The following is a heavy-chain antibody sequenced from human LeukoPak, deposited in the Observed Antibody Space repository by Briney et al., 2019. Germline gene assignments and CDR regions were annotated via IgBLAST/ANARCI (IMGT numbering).Heavy chain of an antibody. D-gene: IGHD3-3*01. Sequence: SVKVSCKASGGTFSSYAISWVRQAPGQGLEWMGGIIPIFGTANYAQKFQGRVTITADESTSTAYMELSSLRSEDTAVYYCARNHYDFWSEISQPPWWFDPWGQGTLVTASS. CDR3: ARNHYDFWSEISQPPWWFDP. CDR2: IIPIFGTA. J-gene: IGHJ5*02. V-gene: IGHV1-69*01. CDR1: GGTFSSYA.